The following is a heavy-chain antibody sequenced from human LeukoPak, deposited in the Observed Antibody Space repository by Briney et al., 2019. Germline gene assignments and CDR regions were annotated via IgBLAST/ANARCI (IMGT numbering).Heavy chain of an antibody. CDR1: GFTFSSYA. D-gene: IGHD6-19*01. CDR2: ISGSGGST. V-gene: IGHV3-23*01. CDR3: ARDRLYSSGWNYFDY. Sequence: PGGSLRLSCAASGFTFSSYAMSWVRQAPGKGLEWDSVISGSGGSTHYADSVKGRFTISRDNSKNTLYLQMNSLRAEDTAVYYCARDRLYSSGWNYFDYWGQGTLLTVSS. J-gene: IGHJ4*02.